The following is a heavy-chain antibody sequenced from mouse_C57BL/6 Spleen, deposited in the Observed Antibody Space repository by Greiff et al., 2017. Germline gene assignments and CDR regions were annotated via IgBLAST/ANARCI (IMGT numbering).Heavy chain of an antibody. CDR1: GFNIKDDY. D-gene: IGHD2-2*01. V-gene: IGHV14-4*01. CDR2: IDPENGDT. Sequence: VQLKQSGAELVRPGASVKLSCTASGFNIKDDYMHWVKQRPEQGLEWIGWIDPENGDTEYASKFQGKATITADTSSNTAYLQLSSLTSEDTAVYYCKNYGYDRYFDVWGTGTTVTVSS. CDR3: KNYGYDRYFDV. J-gene: IGHJ1*03.